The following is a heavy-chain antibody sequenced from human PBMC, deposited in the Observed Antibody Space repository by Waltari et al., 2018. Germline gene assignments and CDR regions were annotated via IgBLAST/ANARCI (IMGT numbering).Heavy chain of an antibody. V-gene: IGHV3-11*01. J-gene: IGHJ4*02. CDR2: IDKSGITI. CDR1: GFTFTDYS. Sequence: QVQVVESGGGLVKPGGSVRLYCVAAGFTFTDYSMSWIRQAPGKGLEWVSFIDKSGITIFYADSVKGRFTVSRDNAKNSLYLQMNTLSPDDTAVYYCARDPHQAGDYWGQGTLVTVSS. D-gene: IGHD2-2*01. CDR3: ARDPHQAGDY.